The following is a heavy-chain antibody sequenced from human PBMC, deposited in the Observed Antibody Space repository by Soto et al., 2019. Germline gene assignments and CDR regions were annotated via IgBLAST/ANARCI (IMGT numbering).Heavy chain of an antibody. V-gene: IGHV4-39*07. CDR2: IYYSGST. CDR1: GGSISSSSYY. CDR3: ARVYCSGGSCYEFDY. D-gene: IGHD2-15*01. J-gene: IGHJ4*02. Sequence: SETLSLTCTVSGGSISSSSYYWGWIRQPPGKGLEWIGSIYYSGSTYYNPSLKSRVTISVDTSKNQFSLKLSSVTAADTAVYYCARVYCSGGSCYEFDYWGQGTLVTVSS.